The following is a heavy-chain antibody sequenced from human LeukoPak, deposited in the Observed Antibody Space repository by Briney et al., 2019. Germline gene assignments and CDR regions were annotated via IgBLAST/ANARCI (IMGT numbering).Heavy chain of an antibody. J-gene: IGHJ4*02. CDR1: GGSLSGYY. V-gene: IGHV4-34*01. CDR3: ARKDSPY. CDR2: INHSGST. D-gene: IGHD3-22*01. Sequence: AETLSLTCAVYGGSLSGYYWSWVRQPPGKGLEWIGEINHSGSTNYNAALKSRVTISVDTSKPQFSLKLSSVTAADTAVYYCARKDSPYWGQGTLVTVSS.